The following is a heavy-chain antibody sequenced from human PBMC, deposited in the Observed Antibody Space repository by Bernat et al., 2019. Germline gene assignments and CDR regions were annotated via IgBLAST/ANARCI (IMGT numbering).Heavy chain of an antibody. CDR3: ARASSDCSGGSCYSGADY. J-gene: IGHJ4*02. V-gene: IGHV4-34*01. D-gene: IGHD2-15*01. CDR1: GGSFSGYH. CDR2: INHSGST. Sequence: QVQLQESGPGLAKPSETLSLTCAVYGGSFSGYHWSWIRQPPGKGLEWIGEINHSGSTNYNPSLKSRVTISVDTSKNQFSLKLSSVTAADTAVYYCARASSDCSGGSCYSGADYWGQGTLVTVSS.